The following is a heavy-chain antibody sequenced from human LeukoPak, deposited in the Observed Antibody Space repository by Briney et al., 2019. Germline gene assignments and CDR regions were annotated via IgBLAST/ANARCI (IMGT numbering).Heavy chain of an antibody. CDR1: GFTFSSYA. CDR2: ISGSGGST. CDR3: AKDIVMVVAATIGMDV. J-gene: IGHJ6*04. V-gene: IGHV3-23*01. D-gene: IGHD2-15*01. Sequence: GGSLRLSCAASGFTFSSYAMSWVRQAPGKGLEWVSAISGSGGSTYYADSVKGRFTISRDNSKNTLYLQMNSLRAEDTAVYYCAKDIVMVVAATIGMDVWGKGTTVTVSS.